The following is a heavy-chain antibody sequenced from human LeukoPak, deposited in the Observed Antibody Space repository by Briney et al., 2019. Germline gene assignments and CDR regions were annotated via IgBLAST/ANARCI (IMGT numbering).Heavy chain of an antibody. D-gene: IGHD3-22*01. CDR2: INHSGST. J-gene: IGHJ4*02. V-gene: IGHV4-34*01. Sequence: SETLSLTCAVYGGSFSGYYWSWIRQPPGKGLEWIGEINHSGSTNYNPSLKSRVTISVDTSKNQFSLKLSSVTAADTAVYYCARGPTYYYDSSGLTAFDYWGQGTLVTVSS. CDR3: ARGPTYYYDSSGLTAFDY. CDR1: GGSFSGYY.